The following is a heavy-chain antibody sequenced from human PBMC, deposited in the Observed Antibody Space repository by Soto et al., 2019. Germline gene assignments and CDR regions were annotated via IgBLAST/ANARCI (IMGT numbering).Heavy chain of an antibody. CDR2: INHSGST. CDR1: GGSFSGYY. V-gene: IGHV4-34*01. D-gene: IGHD3-16*02. J-gene: IGHJ4*02. Sequence: SETLSLTCAVYGGSFSGYYWSWIRQPPGKGLEWIGEINHSGSTNYNPSLKSRVTISVDTSKNQFSLKLSSVTAADTAVYYCARGYDYIWGSYRHFDYWGQGTLVTVSS. CDR3: ARGYDYIWGSYRHFDY.